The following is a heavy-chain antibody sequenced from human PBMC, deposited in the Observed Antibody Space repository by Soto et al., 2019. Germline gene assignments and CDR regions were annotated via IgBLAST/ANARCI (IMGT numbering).Heavy chain of an antibody. V-gene: IGHV1-69*12. Sequence: QVQLVQSGAEVKKPGSSVKVSCTVSGGTFRNYVISWVRQAPGQGLEWMGGIIPTFRTPNYAQKFRGRATITGDERTSTAHMDRGSLTSADPGVYYRATWQADYYDRIAYVWYFDLWGRGTLVTVSS. J-gene: IGHJ2*01. CDR2: IIPTFRTP. CDR3: ATWQADYYDRIAYVWYFDL. D-gene: IGHD3-22*01. CDR1: GGTFRNYV.